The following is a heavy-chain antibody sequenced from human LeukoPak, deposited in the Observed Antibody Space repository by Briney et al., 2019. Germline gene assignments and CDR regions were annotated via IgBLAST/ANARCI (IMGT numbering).Heavy chain of an antibody. Sequence: GGSLRPSCATSGFTFDSYWMSWVRQAPGKGLEWVSYIRSSGTTMHYADSAKGRFTISRDNAKNSLYLQMNSLRAEDTAVYYCVRDSSGYYSKVDHWGQGTLVTVSS. D-gene: IGHD3-22*01. V-gene: IGHV3-48*03. CDR1: GFTFDSYW. J-gene: IGHJ4*02. CDR3: VRDSSGYYSKVDH. CDR2: IRSSGTTM.